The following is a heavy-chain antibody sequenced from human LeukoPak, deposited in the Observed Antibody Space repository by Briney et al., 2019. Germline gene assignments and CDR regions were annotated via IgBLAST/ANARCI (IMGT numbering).Heavy chain of an antibody. CDR2: IIPILGIA. V-gene: IGHV1-69*02. CDR1: GGTFSSYT. D-gene: IGHD4-23*01. Sequence: ASVKVSCKASGGTFSSYTISWVRQAPGQGLEWMGRIIPILGIANYAQKFQGRVTITADKSTSTAYMELSSLRSEDTAVHYCARAPGLTTVVMGAFDIWGQGTMVTVSS. J-gene: IGHJ3*02. CDR3: ARAPGLTTVVMGAFDI.